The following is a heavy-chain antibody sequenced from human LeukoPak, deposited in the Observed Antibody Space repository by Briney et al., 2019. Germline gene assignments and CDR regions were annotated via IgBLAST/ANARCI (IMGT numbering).Heavy chain of an antibody. Sequence: GGSLRLSCAASGFTFSSYSMNWVRQAPGKGLEWVSSISSSSSYIYYADSVKGRFTISRDNAKNSLYLQMNSLRAEDTAVYYCARPSPTMDYDSSGYPNSFDYWGQGTLVTVSS. D-gene: IGHD3-22*01. CDR3: ARPSPTMDYDSSGYPNSFDY. J-gene: IGHJ4*02. CDR1: GFTFSSYS. CDR2: ISSSSSYI. V-gene: IGHV3-21*01.